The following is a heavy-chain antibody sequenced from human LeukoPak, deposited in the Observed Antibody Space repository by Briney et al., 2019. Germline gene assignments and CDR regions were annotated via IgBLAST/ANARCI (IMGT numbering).Heavy chain of an antibody. J-gene: IGHJ6*02. CDR2: IFHSGST. CDR3: ARGEIQLDGMDV. Sequence: SGTLSLTCAVSGDSISSNNWWSWVRQPPGKGLEWIGEIFHSGSTNYNPSLKSRVTISVDTSKNQFSLKLSSVTAADTAVYYCARGEIQLDGMDVWGQGTTVTVSS. D-gene: IGHD5-18*01. CDR1: GDSISSNNW. V-gene: IGHV4-4*02.